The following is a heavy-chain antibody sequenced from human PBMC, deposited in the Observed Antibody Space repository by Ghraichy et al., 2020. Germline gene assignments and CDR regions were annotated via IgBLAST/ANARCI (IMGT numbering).Heavy chain of an antibody. D-gene: IGHD1-26*01. J-gene: IGHJ4*02. Sequence: GGSLRLSCAASGFTFSSYAMSWVRQAPGKGLEWVSAISGSGGSTYYADSVKGRFTISRDNSKNTLYLQMNSLRAEDTAVYYCAKVRARVGATTRPCFDYWGQGTLVTVSS. CDR1: GFTFSSYA. V-gene: IGHV3-23*01. CDR3: AKVRARVGATTRPCFDY. CDR2: ISGSGGST.